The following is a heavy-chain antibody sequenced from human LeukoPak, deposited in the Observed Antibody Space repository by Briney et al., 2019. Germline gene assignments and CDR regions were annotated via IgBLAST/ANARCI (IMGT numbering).Heavy chain of an antibody. CDR2: IYPGDSDI. J-gene: IGHJ4*02. CDR1: GYNFTSYW. Sequence: GESLKISCKGSGYNFTSYWIGWVRQMPGKGLEWMGIIYPGDSDIRYSPSFQGQVTISADKSISTAYLQWSSLKASDTAMYYCARHAHDCSRTSCYVSDYWGQGTLVTVSS. D-gene: IGHD2-2*01. CDR3: ARHAHDCSRTSCYVSDY. V-gene: IGHV5-51*01.